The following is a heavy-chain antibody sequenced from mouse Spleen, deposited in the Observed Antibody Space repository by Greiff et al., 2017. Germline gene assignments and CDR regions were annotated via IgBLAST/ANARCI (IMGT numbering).Heavy chain of an antibody. J-gene: IGHJ2*01. CDR3: TSYRY. D-gene: IGHD1-1*01. CDR2: IDPETGGT. V-gene: IGHV1-15*01. Sequence: LVESGAELVRPGASVTLSCKASGYTFTDYEMHWVKQTPVHGLEWIGAIDPETGGTAYNQKFKGKAILTADKSSSTAYMELRSLTSEDSAVYYCTSYRYWGQGTTLTVSS. CDR1: GYTFTDYE.